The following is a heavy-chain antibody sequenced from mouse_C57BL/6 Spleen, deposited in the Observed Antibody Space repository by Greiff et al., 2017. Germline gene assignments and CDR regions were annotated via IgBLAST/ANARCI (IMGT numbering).Heavy chain of an antibody. V-gene: IGHV5-17*01. CDR1: GFTFSDYG. Sequence: EVQGVESGGGLVKPGASLKLSCAASGFTFSDYGMHWVRQAPEKGLEWVAYISSGSSTIYYADTVKGRFTLSRDNAKTTLFLQMTSLRSEDTAMYYCAGYDGPFWFAYWGQGTLVTVSA. D-gene: IGHD2-2*01. CDR2: ISSGSSTI. CDR3: AGYDGPFWFAY. J-gene: IGHJ3*01.